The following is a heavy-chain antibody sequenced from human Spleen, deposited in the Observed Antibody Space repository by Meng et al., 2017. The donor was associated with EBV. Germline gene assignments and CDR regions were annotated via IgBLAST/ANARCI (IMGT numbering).Heavy chain of an antibody. D-gene: IGHD6-13*01. J-gene: IGHJ4*02. CDR1: GGSITSMNR. Sequence: QGALRELGPGLVLPSGCLSLSWSFCGGSITSMNRWSGGRQPPGKGLDCIGKIYHSGSTNYSASLKSRVTISIDKSKNQFSLKLNSVTAADTGLYYCARGKTWIAAAGTFDYWGQGNLVTVSS. CDR2: IYHSGST. CDR3: ARGKTWIAAAGTFDY. V-gene: IGHV4-4*02.